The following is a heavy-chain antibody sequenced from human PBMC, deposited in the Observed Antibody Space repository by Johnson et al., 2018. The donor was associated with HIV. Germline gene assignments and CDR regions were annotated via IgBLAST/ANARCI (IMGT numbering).Heavy chain of an antibody. V-gene: IGHV3-69-1*01. D-gene: IGHD5-18*01. Sequence: VQLVESGGGLVKPGGSLRLSCAASGFTFSDYYMSWIRQAPGKGLEWVSTISGGGTTYYSDSAKGRFTISRDNSKNTLYLQMNSLRAEDTAVYYCARDRGGYSYGYDSDAFDIWGQGTMVTVSS. J-gene: IGHJ3*02. CDR3: ARDRGGYSYGYDSDAFDI. CDR1: GFTFSDYY. CDR2: ISGGGTT.